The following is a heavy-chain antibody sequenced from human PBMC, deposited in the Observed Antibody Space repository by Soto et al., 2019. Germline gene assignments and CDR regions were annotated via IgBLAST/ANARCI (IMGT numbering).Heavy chain of an antibody. CDR1: GFTFSSYS. V-gene: IGHV3-48*01. D-gene: IGHD2-2*01. CDR2: ISSSSSTI. J-gene: IGHJ5*02. CDR3: AREYCSSTSCLNWFDP. Sequence: PGGSLRLSCAASGFTFSSYSMNWVRQAPGKGLEWVSYISSSSSTIYYADSVRGRFTISRDNAKNSLYLQMNSLRAEDTAVYYCAREYCSSTSCLNWFDPWGQGTLVTVPS.